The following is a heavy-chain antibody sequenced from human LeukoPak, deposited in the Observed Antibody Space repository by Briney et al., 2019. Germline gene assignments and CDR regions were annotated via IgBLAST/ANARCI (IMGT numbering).Heavy chain of an antibody. CDR2: ISGDGGST. CDR3: AKDTPGFYDILTGEDAFDI. V-gene: IGHV3-43*02. Sequence: GGSLRLSCAASGFTFDDYAMHWVRQAPGEGLEWVSLISGDGGSTYYADSVKGRFTISRDNSKNSLYLQMNSLRTEDTALYYCAKDTPGFYDILTGEDAFDIWGQGTMVTVSS. D-gene: IGHD3-9*01. CDR1: GFTFDDYA. J-gene: IGHJ3*02.